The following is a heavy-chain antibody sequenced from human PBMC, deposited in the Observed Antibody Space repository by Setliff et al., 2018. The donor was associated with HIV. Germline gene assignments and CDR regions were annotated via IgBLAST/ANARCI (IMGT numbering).Heavy chain of an antibody. V-gene: IGHV3-21*01. CDR3: ARESSGVDYGDHSGPDY. D-gene: IGHD4-17*01. CDR2: ISGSGDNT. J-gene: IGHJ4*02. Sequence: GSLRLSCAASGFTFSRQGMNWVRQAPGKGLEWVSAISGSGDNTYYADSVKGRFTISRDNAKNSLYLQMNSLRAEDTAVYYCARESSGVDYGDHSGPDYWGQGTLVTVSS. CDR1: GFTFSRQG.